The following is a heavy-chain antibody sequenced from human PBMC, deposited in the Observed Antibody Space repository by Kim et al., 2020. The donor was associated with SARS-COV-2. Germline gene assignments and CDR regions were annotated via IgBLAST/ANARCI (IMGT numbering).Heavy chain of an antibody. Sequence: GGSLRLSCAASGFTFSGSAMHWVRQASGKGLEWVGRIRSKANSYATAYAASVKGRFTISRDDSKNTAYLQMNSLKTEDTAVYYCTRSFEGWVRYDYWGQGTLVTVSS. D-gene: IGHD1-26*01. J-gene: IGHJ4*02. CDR3: TRSFEGWVRYDY. CDR2: IRSKANSYAT. CDR1: GFTFSGSA. V-gene: IGHV3-73*01.